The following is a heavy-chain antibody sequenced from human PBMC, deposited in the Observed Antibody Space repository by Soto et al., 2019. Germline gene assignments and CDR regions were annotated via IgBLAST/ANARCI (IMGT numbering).Heavy chain of an antibody. V-gene: IGHV3-23*01. J-gene: IGHJ4*02. CDR3: GKERGGYSYGDFDY. Sequence: EVQLLESGGGLVQPGGSLRLSCAASGFTFSSHVMSWVRQAPGKGLEWVSGISGSGGSTYYADSVKGRFTISRDNSKSTLDLQMNSLRAEDTAVYYCGKERGGYSYGDFDYWGQGTLVTVSS. CDR1: GFTFSSHV. D-gene: IGHD5-18*01. CDR2: ISGSGGST.